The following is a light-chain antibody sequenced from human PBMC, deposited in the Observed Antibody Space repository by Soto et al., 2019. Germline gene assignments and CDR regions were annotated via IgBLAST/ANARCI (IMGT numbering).Light chain of an antibody. CDR3: QQLNSYPQMYT. Sequence: IQLTQSPSSLSASVGARVTITCRASQGISSYLAWYQQKPGKAPKLLIYAASTLQSGVPSRFSGSGSGTDFTRNISTLQPEDVATYHCQQLNSYPQMYTFGQGTMLEIK. CDR2: AAS. J-gene: IGKJ2*01. CDR1: QGISSY. V-gene: IGKV1-9*01.